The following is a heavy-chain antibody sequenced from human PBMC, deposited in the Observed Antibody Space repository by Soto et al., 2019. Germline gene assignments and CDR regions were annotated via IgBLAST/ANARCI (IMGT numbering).Heavy chain of an antibody. CDR2: INPDGSEK. J-gene: IGHJ4*02. Sequence: HPGGSLRLSCAASGFTFGSFWMDWVHQAPGKGLEWVANINPDGSEKRYVDSVKGRFTISRDNAKNSLYLQMTSLTAEDSALYYCSRSLDSWGQGARVTVSS. CDR3: SRSLDS. V-gene: IGHV3-7*01. CDR1: GFTFGSFW.